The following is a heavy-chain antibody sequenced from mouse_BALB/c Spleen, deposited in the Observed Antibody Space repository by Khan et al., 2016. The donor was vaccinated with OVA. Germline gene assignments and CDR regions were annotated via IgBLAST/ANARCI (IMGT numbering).Heavy chain of an antibody. V-gene: IGHV3-2*02. CDR1: GYSITTDYA. D-gene: IGHD1-1*01. CDR3: ARVYGGDVDY. Sequence: EVQLLESGPGLVKPSQSLSLTCTVTGYSITTDYAWNWIRQFPGNKLEWLGYISYSGNTKYNPSLKSRISITRDTSKNQFFLQLKSVTTEDTARYYCARVYGGDVDYWGQGTTLTVSS. CDR2: ISYSGNT. J-gene: IGHJ2*01.